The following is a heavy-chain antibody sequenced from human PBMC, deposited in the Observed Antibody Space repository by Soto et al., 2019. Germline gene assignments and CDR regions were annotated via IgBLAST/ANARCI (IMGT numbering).Heavy chain of an antibody. D-gene: IGHD2-15*01. J-gene: IGHJ5*02. CDR3: ARHGYCSGGSCYAFDP. V-gene: IGHV4-59*08. CDR2: IYYSGST. CDR1: GGSISSYY. Sequence: TSETLSLTCTVSGGSISSYYWSWIRQPPGKGLEWIGYIYYSGSTNYNPSLKSRVTISVDTSKNQFSLKLSSVTAADTAVYYCARHGYCSGGSCYAFDPWGQGTLVTVSS.